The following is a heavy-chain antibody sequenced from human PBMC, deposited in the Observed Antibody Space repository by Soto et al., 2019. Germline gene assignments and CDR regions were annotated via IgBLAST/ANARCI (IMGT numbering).Heavy chain of an antibody. V-gene: IGHV1-69*12. J-gene: IGHJ4*02. Sequence: QVQLVQSGAEVKKPGSSVKVSCKASGGTFSSYAISWVRQAPGQGLEWMGGIIPIFGTANYAQKYQGRVTITADESTSTAYMEVSSLRSEDTAVYYCARANYYYDSSGYLAASLDYWGQGTLVTVSS. D-gene: IGHD3-22*01. CDR3: ARANYYYDSSGYLAASLDY. CDR2: IIPIFGTA. CDR1: GGTFSSYA.